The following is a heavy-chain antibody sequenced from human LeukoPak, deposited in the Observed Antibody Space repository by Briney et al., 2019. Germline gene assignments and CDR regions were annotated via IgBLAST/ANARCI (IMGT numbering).Heavy chain of an antibody. CDR3: AKEQTYGSGGYAFDI. Sequence: SGGSLRLSCAASGFTVSSNFWTWVRRAPGKGLEWVSITYSDGSTYYADSVKGRFTISRDNSKNTLYLQMNSLRAEDTAVYYCAKEQTYGSGGYAFDIWGQGTMVTVSS. CDR1: GFTVSSNF. D-gene: IGHD3-10*01. V-gene: IGHV3-53*01. J-gene: IGHJ3*02. CDR2: TYSDGST.